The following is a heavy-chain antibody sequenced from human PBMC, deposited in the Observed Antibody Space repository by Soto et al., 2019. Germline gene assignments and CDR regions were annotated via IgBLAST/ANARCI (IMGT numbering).Heavy chain of an antibody. CDR2: IYHSGST. J-gene: IGHJ4*02. V-gene: IGHV4-38-2*02. CDR1: GYSISSGYY. Sequence: SETLSLTCAVSGYSISSGYYWGWIRQPPGKGLEWIGSIYHSGSTYYNPSLKSRVTISVDTSKNQFSLKLSSVTAADTAVYYCARDMGGYDYCGQGTLVTVSS. CDR3: ARDMGGYDY. D-gene: IGHD5-12*01.